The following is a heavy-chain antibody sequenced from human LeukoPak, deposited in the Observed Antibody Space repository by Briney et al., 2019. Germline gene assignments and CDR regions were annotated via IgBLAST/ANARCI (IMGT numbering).Heavy chain of an antibody. Sequence: SETLSLTCTVSGGSISTYYWSWIRQPPGKGLEWIAYIDYRGSTTYNPSLRSRVTISVDTSRNQFSLKLSSVTAADTAVYYCARLTRRSGNYFENWGQGTLVTVSS. J-gene: IGHJ4*02. D-gene: IGHD1-1*01. CDR2: IDYRGST. CDR1: GGSISTYY. CDR3: ARLTRRSGNYFEN. V-gene: IGHV4-59*01.